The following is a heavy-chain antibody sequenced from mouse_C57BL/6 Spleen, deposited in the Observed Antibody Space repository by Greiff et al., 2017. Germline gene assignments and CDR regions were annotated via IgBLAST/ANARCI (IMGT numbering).Heavy chain of an antibody. D-gene: IGHD1-1*01. CDR3: ARSHYYGSSYDAWFAY. Sequence: EVQLQQSGPELVKPGASVKISCKASGYTFTDYYMNWVKQSHGKSLEWIGDINPNNGGTSYNQKFKGKATLTVDKSSSTAYMELRSLTSEDSAVYYCARSHYYGSSYDAWFAYWGQGTLVTVSA. CDR1: GYTFTDYY. V-gene: IGHV1-26*01. CDR2: INPNNGGT. J-gene: IGHJ3*01.